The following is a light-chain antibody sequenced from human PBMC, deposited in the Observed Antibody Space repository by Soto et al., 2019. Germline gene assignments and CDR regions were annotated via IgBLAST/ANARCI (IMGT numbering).Light chain of an antibody. CDR3: QQRYNWPLT. V-gene: IGKV3D-20*02. J-gene: IGKJ4*01. Sequence: VLTQSPGTLSLSPGERATHSCRASQSVSNNYLAWYQQKPGQAPRLLIYGTSTRAAGIPDRFSGAGAAADFTLTIICLEPDDFAVYYCQQRYNWPLTFGGGTKVDI. CDR2: GTS. CDR1: QSVSNNY.